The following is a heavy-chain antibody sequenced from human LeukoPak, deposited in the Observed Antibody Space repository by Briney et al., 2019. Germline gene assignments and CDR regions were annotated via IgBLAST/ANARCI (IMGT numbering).Heavy chain of an antibody. D-gene: IGHD3-22*01. J-gene: IGHJ4*02. CDR3: ARDYYDSSGYLDY. CDR2: INPNGGGT. CDR1: GYTFTGYY. V-gene: IGHV1-2*02. Sequence: ASVKVSCKASGYTFTGYYMHWVRQAPGQGLEWMGWINPNGGGTNYAQKFQGRVTMTRDTSISTAYMELSRLRSDDTAVYYCARDYYDSSGYLDYWGQGTLVTVSS.